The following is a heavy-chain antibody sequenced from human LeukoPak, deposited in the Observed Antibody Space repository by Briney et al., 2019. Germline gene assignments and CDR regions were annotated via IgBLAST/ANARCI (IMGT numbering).Heavy chain of an antibody. CDR3: ATALRGGKFDY. J-gene: IGHJ4*02. D-gene: IGHD4-23*01. CDR2: MYRGGST. CDR1: GFNVSSNY. Sequence: GGSLRLSCAASGFNVSSNYMTWVRQAPGKGLEWVSVMYRGGSTYYADSVKGRFTISRHNSRDTMYLQMNSLRTDDTAVYYCATALRGGKFDYWGRGTLVTVSS. V-gene: IGHV3-53*04.